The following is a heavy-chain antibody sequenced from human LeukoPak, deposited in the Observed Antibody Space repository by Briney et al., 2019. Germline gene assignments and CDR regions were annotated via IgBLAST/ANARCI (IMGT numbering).Heavy chain of an antibody. D-gene: IGHD5-18*01. V-gene: IGHV4-61*02. J-gene: IGHJ6*03. Sequence: SETLSLTCTVSGGSISSGSYYWSWIRQPAGKGLEWIGRIYTSGSTNYNPSLKSRVTISVDTSKNQFSLKLSSVTAADTAVYYCARAEGPGYSYGSTGYYYYYYMDVWGKGTTVTVSS. CDR2: IYTSGST. CDR1: GGSISSGSYY. CDR3: ARAEGPGYSYGSTGYYYYYYMDV.